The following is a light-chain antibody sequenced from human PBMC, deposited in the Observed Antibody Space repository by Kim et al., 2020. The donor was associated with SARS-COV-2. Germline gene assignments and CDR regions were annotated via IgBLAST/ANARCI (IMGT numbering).Light chain of an antibody. CDR1: NSNIGNNY. CDR3: AAWDDSLSALV. CDR2: RSD. J-gene: IGLJ1*01. V-gene: IGLV1-47*01. Sequence: QSVLTQPPSASGTSGQRVTISCSGSNSNIGNNYINWYQELPGTAPKLLIYRSDQRPSGMPDRFSASKSGTSASLAISGLRSEDEGDYYCAAWDDSLSALVFGTGTKVTVL.